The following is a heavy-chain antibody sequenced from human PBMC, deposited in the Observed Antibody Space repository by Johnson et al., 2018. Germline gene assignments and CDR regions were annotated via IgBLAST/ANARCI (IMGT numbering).Heavy chain of an antibody. CDR2: ISWNSGSI. V-gene: IGHV3-9*01. D-gene: IGHD6-13*01. CDR3: AKDMLVRSWCDAFDI. Sequence: EVQLVESGGGLVQPGRSLRLSCAASGFTFDDYAMHWVRPAPGKGLEWVSGISWNSGSIGYADSVKGRFTISRDNAKNSLYLQMNSLGAEDTALYYCAKDMLVRSWCDAFDIWGQGTMVTVSS. CDR1: GFTFDDYA. J-gene: IGHJ3*02.